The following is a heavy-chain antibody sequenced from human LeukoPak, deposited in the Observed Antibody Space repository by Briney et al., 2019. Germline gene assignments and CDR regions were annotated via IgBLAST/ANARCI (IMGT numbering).Heavy chain of an antibody. CDR1: GGSFSGYY. Sequence: PSETLSLTCAVYGGSFSGYYWSWIRQPPGKGLEWIGEINHSGSTNYNPSLKSRVTISVDTPKNQFSLKLSSVTAADTAVYYCARGNDSSGYYVDYWGQGTLVTVSS. J-gene: IGHJ4*02. CDR2: INHSGST. CDR3: ARGNDSSGYYVDY. V-gene: IGHV4-34*01. D-gene: IGHD3-22*01.